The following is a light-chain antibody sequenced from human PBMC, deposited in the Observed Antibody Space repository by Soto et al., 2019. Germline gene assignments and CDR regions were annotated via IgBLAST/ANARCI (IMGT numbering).Light chain of an antibody. J-gene: IGKJ5*01. Sequence: EIVLTQSPGTLSLSPGERATLSCRASHFFSSSYLAWYLQNPGQSPRLLIYGEFSRPTGIPYRFIGSGFGTDFTLTFRRLEPEDFAVYYCQQYGSSPRITFGQGTRLEIK. V-gene: IGKV3-20*01. CDR3: QQYGSSPRIT. CDR2: GEF. CDR1: HFFSSSY.